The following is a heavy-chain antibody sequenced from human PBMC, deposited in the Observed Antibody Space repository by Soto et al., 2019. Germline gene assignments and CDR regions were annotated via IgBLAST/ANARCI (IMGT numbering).Heavy chain of an antibody. Sequence: GGSLRLSCAASGFTFSSYGMHWVRQAPGKGLEWVAVISYDGSNKYYADSVKGRFTISRDNSKNTLYLQMNSLRAEDTAVYFCAIDLFCGGDCYSLFRPGYYYYYGMDVWGQGTTVTVSS. J-gene: IGHJ6*02. D-gene: IGHD2-21*02. CDR2: ISYDGSNK. V-gene: IGHV3-30*03. CDR3: AIDLFCGGDCYSLFRPGYYYYYGMDV. CDR1: GFTFSSYG.